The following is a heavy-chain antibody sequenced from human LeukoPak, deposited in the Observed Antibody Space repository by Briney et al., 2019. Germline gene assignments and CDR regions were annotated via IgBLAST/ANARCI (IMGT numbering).Heavy chain of an antibody. J-gene: IGHJ4*02. D-gene: IGHD3-22*01. CDR3: ARVRDSSGYYYDY. CDR2: IIPIFGTA. CDR1: GGTFSSYA. Sequence: GASVKVSCKASGGTFSSYAISWVRQAPGQGLEWMGGIIPIFGTANYAQKFQGRVTITADKSTSTAYMELSSLRSEDTAVYYCARVRDSSGYYYDYWGQGTLVTVSS. V-gene: IGHV1-69*06.